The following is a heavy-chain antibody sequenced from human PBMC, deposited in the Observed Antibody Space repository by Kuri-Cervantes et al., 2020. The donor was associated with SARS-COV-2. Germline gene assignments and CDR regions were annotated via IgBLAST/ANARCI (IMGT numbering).Heavy chain of an antibody. V-gene: IGHV4-34*01. CDR3: AREAPDTSHLTIYFDY. D-gene: IGHD2-2*01. CDR1: GGSFSGYY. J-gene: IGHJ4*02. Sequence: SQTLSLTCAVCGGSFSGYYWSWIRQPPGKGLEWIGEINHSGSTNYNPSLKSRVTISVDTSKNQFSLKLNSVTPEDTAVYYCAREAPDTSHLTIYFDYWGQGTLVTVSS. CDR2: INHSGST.